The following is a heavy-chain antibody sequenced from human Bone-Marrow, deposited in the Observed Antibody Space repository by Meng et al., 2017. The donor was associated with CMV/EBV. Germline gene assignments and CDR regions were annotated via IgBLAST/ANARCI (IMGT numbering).Heavy chain of an antibody. CDR1: GYTFTGYY. CDR2: INPNSGGT. V-gene: IGHV1-2*02. Sequence: ASVKVSCKASGYTFTGYYMHWVRQAPGQGLEWMGWINPNSGGTNYAQKFQGRVTMTRDTSISTAYMELSRLRSDDTAVYYCARGCYIVVVPAAIEGYYYYGMDVWGQGTTVTVSS. D-gene: IGHD2-2*02. CDR3: ARGCYIVVVPAAIEGYYYYGMDV. J-gene: IGHJ6*01.